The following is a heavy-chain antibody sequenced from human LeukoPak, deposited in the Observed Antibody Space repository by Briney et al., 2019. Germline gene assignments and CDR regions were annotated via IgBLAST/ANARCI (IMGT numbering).Heavy chain of an antibody. V-gene: IGHV4-4*07. Sequence: PSETLSLTCTVSGGSISSYCWSCIRQPAGKGLEWIGRICNSGSTNYNPSLKGRVTMSVDTSKNQFSLKLSSVTAADTAVYYCAEGGQWLRVWGQGTLVTVSS. CDR1: GGSISSYC. D-gene: IGHD6-19*01. CDR3: AEGGQWLRV. J-gene: IGHJ4*02. CDR2: ICNSGST.